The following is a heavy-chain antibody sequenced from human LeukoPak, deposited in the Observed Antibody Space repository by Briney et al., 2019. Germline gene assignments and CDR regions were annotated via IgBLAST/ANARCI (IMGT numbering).Heavy chain of an antibody. D-gene: IGHD6-13*01. J-gene: IGHJ4*02. CDR3: ARAKAAAGPNFDY. CDR1: GGTLSSYA. V-gene: IGHV1-69*13. Sequence: SVKVSSKASGGTLSSYAISWVRQAPGQGLEWMGGIIPIFGTANYAQKFQGRVTITADESTSTAYMELSSLRSEDTAVYDCARAKAAAGPNFDYWGQGTLVTVSS. CDR2: IIPIFGTA.